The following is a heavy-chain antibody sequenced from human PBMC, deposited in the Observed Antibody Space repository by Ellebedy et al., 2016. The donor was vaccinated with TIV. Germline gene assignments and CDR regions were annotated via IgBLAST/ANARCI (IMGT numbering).Heavy chain of an antibody. V-gene: IGHV4-61*01. D-gene: IGHD3-3*01. CDR2: IYFSGRA. J-gene: IGHJ4*02. CDR1: GPSVTNNSYY. CDR3: ATDRMGYYRFDY. Sequence: SETLSLTCTVSGPSVTNNSYYWTWIRQPPGKGLEWIAYIYFSGRAKYNPSLKSRVTISIDTSKNQFSLKLSSLTAADTAAYYCATDRMGYYRFDYWGQGTLVTVSS.